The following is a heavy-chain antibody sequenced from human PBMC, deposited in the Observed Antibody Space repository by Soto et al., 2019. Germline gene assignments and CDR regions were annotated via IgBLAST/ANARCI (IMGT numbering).Heavy chain of an antibody. CDR3: ARSEPFDY. J-gene: IGHJ4*02. Sequence: SETLALTCNVAGGSISSGGYYWSWIRQHPGKGLEWIGYIYYSGSTYYNPSLKSRVTISVDTSKNQFSLKLSSVTAADTAVYYCARSEPFDYWGQGTLVTVSS. V-gene: IGHV4-31*03. CDR1: GGSISSGGYY. CDR2: IYYSGST.